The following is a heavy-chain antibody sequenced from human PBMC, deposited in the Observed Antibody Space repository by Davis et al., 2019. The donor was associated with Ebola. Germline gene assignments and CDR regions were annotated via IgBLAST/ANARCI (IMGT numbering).Heavy chain of an antibody. J-gene: IGHJ4*02. V-gene: IGHV3-30*02. Sequence: GESLKISCAASGFTFSSYGMHCVRQAPGKGLEWVAVIWYDGSNKYYADSVKGRFTISRDNSKNTLYLQMNSLRAEDTAVYYCAKQGMWGGSYYFDYWGQGTLVTVSS. D-gene: IGHD1-26*01. CDR1: GFTFSSYG. CDR3: AKQGMWGGSYYFDY. CDR2: IWYDGSNK.